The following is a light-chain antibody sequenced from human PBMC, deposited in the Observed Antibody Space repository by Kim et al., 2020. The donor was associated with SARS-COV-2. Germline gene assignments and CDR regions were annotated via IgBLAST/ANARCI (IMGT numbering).Light chain of an antibody. CDR2: VGTGGIVG. J-gene: IGLJ3*02. CDR3: GADHGSGSNFVSWV. V-gene: IGLV9-49*01. CDR1: SGYSNYK. Sequence: CHRSSGYSNYKVDWYQQRPGKGPRFVMRVGTGGIVGSKGDGIPDRFSVLGSGLNRYLTIKNIQEEDESDYHCGADHGSGSNFVSWVFGGGTQLTVL.